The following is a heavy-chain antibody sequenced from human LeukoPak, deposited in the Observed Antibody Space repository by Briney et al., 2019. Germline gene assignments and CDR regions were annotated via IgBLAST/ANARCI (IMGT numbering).Heavy chain of an antibody. D-gene: IGHD3-3*01. CDR2: ISSSSYI. CDR3: ARAGATIFGVVIIAEYYFDY. V-gene: IGHV3-21*01. J-gene: IGHJ4*02. Sequence: GGSLRLSCAASGFTFSSYSMNWVRQAPGKGLEWVSSISSSSYIYYADSVKGRFTISRDNAKNSLYLQMNSLRAEDTAVYYCARAGATIFGVVIIAEYYFDYWGQGTLVTVSS. CDR1: GFTFSSYS.